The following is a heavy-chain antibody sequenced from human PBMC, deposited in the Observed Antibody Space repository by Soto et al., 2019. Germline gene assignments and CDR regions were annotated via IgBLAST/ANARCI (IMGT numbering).Heavy chain of an antibody. CDR3: ARDRVGAAAGPPTGYYYYGMDV. J-gene: IGHJ6*02. CDR1: GFTFSSYS. CDR2: ISSSSSTI. D-gene: IGHD6-13*01. Sequence: EVQLVESGGGLVQPGGSLRLSCAASGFTFSSYSMNWVRQAPGKGLEWVSYISSSSSTIYYADSVKGRFTISRDNAKNSLYLQMNSLRDEDTAVYYCARDRVGAAAGPPTGYYYYGMDVWGQGTTVTVSS. V-gene: IGHV3-48*02.